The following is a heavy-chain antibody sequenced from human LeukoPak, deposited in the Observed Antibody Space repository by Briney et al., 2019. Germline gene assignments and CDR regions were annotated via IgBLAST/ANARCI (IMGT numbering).Heavy chain of an antibody. Sequence: GGSLRLSCVVSGLTIGSYGMHWVRQAPGKGLEWVAFIRYDGSYKKYADSVKGRFTISRDNSKNTLYLQMNSLRAEDTAVYYCAKDGGVRGPDYYYYMDVWGKGTTVTISS. CDR1: GLTIGSYG. CDR2: IRYDGSYK. CDR3: AKDGGVRGPDYYYYMDV. D-gene: IGHD3-10*01. J-gene: IGHJ6*03. V-gene: IGHV3-30*02.